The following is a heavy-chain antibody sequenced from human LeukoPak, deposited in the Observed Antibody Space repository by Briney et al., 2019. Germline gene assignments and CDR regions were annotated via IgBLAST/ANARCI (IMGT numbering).Heavy chain of an antibody. CDR3: ATYDYGDYTY. CDR2: MYYSGST. Sequence: SETLSLTCTVSGGSISSTRYYWGWIRQPPGKGLEWIGSMYYSGSTYYNPSPKSRVTMSVDTSKNQFSLKLSSVTAADTAVYYCATYDYGDYTYWGQGTLVTVSS. D-gene: IGHD4-17*01. V-gene: IGHV4-39*01. CDR1: GGSISSTRYY. J-gene: IGHJ4*02.